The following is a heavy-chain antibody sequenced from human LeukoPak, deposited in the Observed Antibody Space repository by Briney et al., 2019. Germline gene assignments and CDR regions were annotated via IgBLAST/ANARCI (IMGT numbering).Heavy chain of an antibody. CDR1: GFTFSSYG. J-gene: IGHJ4*02. V-gene: IGHV3-33*08. Sequence: RGSLRLSCAASGFTFSSYGMHWVRQAPGKGLEWVAVIWYDGSNKYYADSVKGRFTISRDNSKNTLYLQMNSLRAEDTAVYYCARDGSSWYDYYFDYWGQGTLVTVSS. CDR3: ARDGSSWYDYYFDY. CDR2: IWYDGSNK. D-gene: IGHD6-13*01.